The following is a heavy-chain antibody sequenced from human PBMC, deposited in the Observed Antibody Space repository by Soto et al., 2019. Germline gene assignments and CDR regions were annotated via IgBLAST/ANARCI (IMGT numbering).Heavy chain of an antibody. D-gene: IGHD3-22*01. CDR1: GGSISSDDYY. CDR2: IHSSGSI. J-gene: IGHJ1*01. CDR3: ARDLDGLHDDNSGPYPRPG. V-gene: IGHV4-30-4*01. Sequence: SETLSLTCTVSGGSISSDDYYWSWIRQAPGRGLEWIGYIHSSGSIYYTPSLKSRATMSIDTARNQLSLKVSSVTVADTAGYYCARDLDGLHDDNSGPYPRPGWGQGTLVTVSS.